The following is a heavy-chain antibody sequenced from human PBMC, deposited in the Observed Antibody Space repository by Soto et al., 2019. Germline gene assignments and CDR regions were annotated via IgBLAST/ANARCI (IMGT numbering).Heavy chain of an antibody. CDR1: GFNFGAFG. D-gene: IGHD3-16*01. Sequence: GGSLRLSCGASGFNFGAFGMNWVRQAPGKGLEWVSSITLSSSYIYYADSVKGRFTVSRDNAKDSLYLDMKSLTVDDTAVYYCARDMKSVRFWGTNGFDPWGQGTLVTVSS. CDR2: ITLSSSYI. CDR3: ARDMKSVRFWGTNGFDP. J-gene: IGHJ5*02. V-gene: IGHV3-21*01.